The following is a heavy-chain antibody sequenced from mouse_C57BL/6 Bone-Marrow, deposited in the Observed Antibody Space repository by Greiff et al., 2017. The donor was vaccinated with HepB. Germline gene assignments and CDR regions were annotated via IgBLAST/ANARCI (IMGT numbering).Heavy chain of an antibody. D-gene: IGHD1-1*01. CDR3: ARQLPGRGSLFAY. CDR1: GFTFSSYG. CDR2: ISSGGSYT. J-gene: IGHJ3*01. Sequence: VQLVESGGDLVKPGGSLKLSCAASGFTFSSYGMSWVRQTPDKRLEWVATISSGGSYTYYPDSVKGRFTISRDNAKNTLYLQMSSLKSEDTAMYYCARQLPGRGSLFAYWGQGTLVTVSA. V-gene: IGHV5-6*01.